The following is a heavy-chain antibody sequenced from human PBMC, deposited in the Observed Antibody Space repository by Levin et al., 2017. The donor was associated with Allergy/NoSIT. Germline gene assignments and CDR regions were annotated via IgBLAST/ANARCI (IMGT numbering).Heavy chain of an antibody. CDR2: ISHDGRYK. J-gene: IGHJ4*02. Sequence: PGGSLRLSCAASGFSFSSYAMHWVRQAPGKGLEWVAVISHDGRYKYYADSVKGRFTISRDNSKNTLYLQMNSLRAEDTAVYYCARASGDYVLSGIDYWGQGTLVTVSS. D-gene: IGHD4-17*01. CDR1: GFSFSSYA. CDR3: ARASGDYVLSGIDY. V-gene: IGHV3-30*04.